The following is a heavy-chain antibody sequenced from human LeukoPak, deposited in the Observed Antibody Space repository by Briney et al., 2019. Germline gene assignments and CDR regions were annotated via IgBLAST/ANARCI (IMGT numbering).Heavy chain of an antibody. V-gene: IGHV4-30-2*01. CDR2: IYHSGST. Sequence: PSETLSLTCAVSGGSISSGGYSWSWLRQPPGKGLEWIGYIYHSGSTYYNPSLKSRLTISVDRSKNQFSLKLSSVPAADTAVYYCARVTCSGGSCYFDYWGQGTLVTVSS. CDR1: GGSISSGGYS. CDR3: ARVTCSGGSCYFDY. J-gene: IGHJ4*02. D-gene: IGHD2-15*01.